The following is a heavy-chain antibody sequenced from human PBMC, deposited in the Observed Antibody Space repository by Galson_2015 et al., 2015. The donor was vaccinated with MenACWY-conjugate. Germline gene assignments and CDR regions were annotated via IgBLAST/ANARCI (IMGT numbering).Heavy chain of an antibody. CDR3: VRGQVGKAYFDY. J-gene: IGHJ4*02. Sequence: SLRLSCAASGFTFNRNSMNWVRQAPGKGLEWISYITSSSDTIYYADSVKGRFTISRDNAKNSLYLQMNSLRAEDTAVYYCVRGQVGKAYFDYWGQGTLVTVSS. D-gene: IGHD1-26*01. CDR1: GFTFNRNS. V-gene: IGHV3-48*01. CDR2: ITSSSDTI.